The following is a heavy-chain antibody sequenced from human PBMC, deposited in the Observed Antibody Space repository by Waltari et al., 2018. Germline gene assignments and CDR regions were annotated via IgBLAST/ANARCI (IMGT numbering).Heavy chain of an antibody. J-gene: IGHJ4*02. Sequence: QVQLVESGGGVVQPGKSLRLSCVASGFSLSNYGMHWVRQTPGRGLEWVALTWSDGSVEYYADSVRGRFTVSRDNSKNILYLDMDSLRVDDTATYYCAKDAFGNTYLDYWGQGTLVT. D-gene: IGHD3-10*01. CDR3: AKDAFGNTYLDY. CDR1: GFSLSNYG. CDR2: TWSDGSVE. V-gene: IGHV3-33*03.